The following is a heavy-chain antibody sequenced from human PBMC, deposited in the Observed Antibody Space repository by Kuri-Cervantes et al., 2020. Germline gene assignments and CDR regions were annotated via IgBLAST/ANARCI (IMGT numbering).Heavy chain of an antibody. J-gene: IGHJ6*02. CDR1: GFTFSSYW. V-gene: IGHV3-7*01. CDR3: ARVRYYDFWSGYYYYYGMDV. CDR2: IKQDESEK. Sequence: GGSLRLSCAASGFTFSSYWMSWLRQAPGKGLEWVANIKQDESEKYYVDSVKGRFSISRDNAKNSLYLQMNSLRAEDTAVYYCARVRYYDFWSGYYYYYGMDVWGQGTTVTVSS. D-gene: IGHD3-3*01.